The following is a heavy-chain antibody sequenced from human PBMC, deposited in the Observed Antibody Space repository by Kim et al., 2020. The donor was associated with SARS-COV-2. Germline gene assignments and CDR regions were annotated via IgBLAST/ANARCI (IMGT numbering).Heavy chain of an antibody. CDR1: GFTFSNTFSTYW. CDR3: ARFASGWYVPPHNYFYYYMDV. J-gene: IGHJ6*03. D-gene: IGHD6-19*01. CDR2: INIDGSST. Sequence: GGSLRLSCAASGFTFSNTFSTYWMYWVRQAPGKGLVWVSRINIDGSSTNYADSVKGRFTISRDNSKNSLYLQMNSLRAEDTAVYYCARFASGWYVPPHNYFYYYMDVWGKGTAVTVSS. V-gene: IGHV3-74*01.